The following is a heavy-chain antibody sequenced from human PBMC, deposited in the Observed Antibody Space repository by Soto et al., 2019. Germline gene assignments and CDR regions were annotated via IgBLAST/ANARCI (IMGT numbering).Heavy chain of an antibody. J-gene: IGHJ6*02. CDR3: ARVDILTAYGCMDV. CDR2: IYYSGST. V-gene: IGHV4-30-4*01. D-gene: IGHD3-9*01. CDR1: GDSIRSGNHY. Sequence: SETLSLTCTVSGDSIRSGNHYWSWIRQPPGKGLEWIGYIYYSGSTYYSPSLKSRVTISVDTSKNQFSLKLNSVTAADTAVYYCARVDILTAYGCMDVWCQAPTVTVSS.